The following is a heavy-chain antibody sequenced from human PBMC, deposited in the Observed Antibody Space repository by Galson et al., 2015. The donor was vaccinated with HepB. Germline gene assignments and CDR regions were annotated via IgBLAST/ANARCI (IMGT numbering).Heavy chain of an antibody. Sequence: SVKVSCKASGGTFSSYAISWVRQAPGQGLEWMGGIIPIFGTANYAQKFQGRVTITADESTSTAYMELSSLRSEDTAVYYCARDRGVWSGYYRYYYYYMDVWGKGTTVTVSS. D-gene: IGHD3-3*01. V-gene: IGHV1-69*13. J-gene: IGHJ6*03. CDR1: GGTFSSYA. CDR2: IIPIFGTA. CDR3: ARDRGVWSGYYRYYYYYMDV.